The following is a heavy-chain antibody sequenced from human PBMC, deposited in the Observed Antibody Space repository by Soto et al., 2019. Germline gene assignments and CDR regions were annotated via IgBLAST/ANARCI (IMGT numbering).Heavy chain of an antibody. CDR2: VFHTGDT. Sequence: SQTLSLTCAVSGDSISRSVWWTWVRQPPGKGLEWIVEVFHTGDTYFNPSLRSRVAMSVDKSPNEFSLKVASVTAADTAIYYCARNAWVLFDYWAQGALVTVSS. CDR1: GDSISRSVW. D-gene: IGHD1-1*01. V-gene: IGHV4-4*02. J-gene: IGHJ4*02. CDR3: ARNAWVLFDY.